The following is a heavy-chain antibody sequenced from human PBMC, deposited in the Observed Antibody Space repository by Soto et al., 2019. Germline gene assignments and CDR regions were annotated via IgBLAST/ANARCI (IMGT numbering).Heavy chain of an antibody. V-gene: IGHV1-69*01. CDR3: ARAGCGGDCYQSPWGVDY. CDR1: GGTFSSSA. J-gene: IGHJ4*02. Sequence: QVQLVQSGAEVKKPGSSVKVSCKASGGTFSSSAISWVRQAPGQGLEWMGGIIPIFGTANYAQKFQGRVTITADESTSTAYMELSSLRSEDTAVYYCARAGCGGDCYQSPWGVDYWGQGTLVTVSS. CDR2: IIPIFGTA. D-gene: IGHD2-21*02.